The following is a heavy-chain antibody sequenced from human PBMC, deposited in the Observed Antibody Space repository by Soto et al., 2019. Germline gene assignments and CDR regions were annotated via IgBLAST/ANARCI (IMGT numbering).Heavy chain of an antibody. CDR3: VKRSLLIAPT. V-gene: IGHV4-39*01. J-gene: IGHJ4*02. Sequence: GPGPRKTSETLSLTCTVSGRTFNINADFWYLAWIRQPPGKGLEWIGSIDNGGNTHYNAPLKSRVIISADTSKNQFSLSLNSVTAADTAVYYCVKRSLLIAPTRDQGIQVTVSS. D-gene: IGHD3-16*01. CDR2: IDNGGNT. CDR1: GRTFNINADF.